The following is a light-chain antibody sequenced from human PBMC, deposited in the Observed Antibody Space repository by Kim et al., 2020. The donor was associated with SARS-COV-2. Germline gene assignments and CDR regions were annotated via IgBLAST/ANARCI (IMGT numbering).Light chain of an antibody. CDR1: TAPVTSGHF. Sequence: PGGTVTLTCDSSTAPVTSGHFPSCFQQKPGQAPRTLIYDTGNRHSWTPARFSGSLLGGKAALTLSAAQPEDEADYYCLLSYSDSRVFGGGTQLTVL. V-gene: IGLV7-46*01. CDR3: LLSYSDSRV. J-gene: IGLJ2*01. CDR2: DTG.